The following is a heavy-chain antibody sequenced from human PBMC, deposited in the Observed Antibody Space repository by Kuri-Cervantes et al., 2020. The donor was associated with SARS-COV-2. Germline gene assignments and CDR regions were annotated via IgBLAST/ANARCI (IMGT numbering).Heavy chain of an antibody. CDR2: IYITGSP. D-gene: IGHD3-16*02. CDR1: GASISSYY. CDR3: TRDTSLWGNYRAD. J-gene: IGHJ4*02. V-gene: IGHV4-4*07. Sequence: SETLSLTCAVSGASISSYYWTWIRQPVGKGLEWIGRIYITGSPSYNPSLKSRVIMSVDTSKNQFSLELTSVAAADTALYYCTRDTSLWGNYRADWGQGNLVNVSS.